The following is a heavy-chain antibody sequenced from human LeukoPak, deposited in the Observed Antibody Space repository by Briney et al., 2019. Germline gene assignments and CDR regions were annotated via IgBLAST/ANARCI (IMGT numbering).Heavy chain of an antibody. J-gene: IGHJ4*02. Sequence: GGSLRLSCAASGFTVITNDMTWVRQAPGKGLEWVSVLYSDGNTKYADSVQGRFTISRDNSKNTPYLEMNSLSPDDTAVYYCARGVEPLAANALAYWGQGTLVTVSS. CDR2: LYSDGNT. D-gene: IGHD1-14*01. CDR3: ARGVEPLAANALAY. V-gene: IGHV3-53*01. CDR1: GFTVITND.